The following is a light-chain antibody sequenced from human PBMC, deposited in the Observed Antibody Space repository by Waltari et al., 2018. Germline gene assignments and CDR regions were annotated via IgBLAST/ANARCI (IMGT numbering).Light chain of an antibody. J-gene: IGKJ4*01. CDR2: EAS. V-gene: IGKV1-33*01. CDR1: QDISNY. CDR3: QQYDNLPLT. Sequence: DIQMTQSPSSLSASVGNRVTITCQASQDISNYLNWYQQKPGKAPKLLNYEASNLETGVPSRFSGSGSGTDFTFTISSLQPEDIATYYCQQYDNLPLTFGGGTKVEIK.